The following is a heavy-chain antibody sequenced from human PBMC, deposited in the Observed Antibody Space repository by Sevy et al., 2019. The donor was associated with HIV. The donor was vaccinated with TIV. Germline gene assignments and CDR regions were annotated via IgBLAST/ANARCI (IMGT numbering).Heavy chain of an antibody. CDR3: ATHAGIAAAGRVFDY. V-gene: IGHV3-72*01. CDR1: GFTFSDHY. D-gene: IGHD6-13*01. Sequence: GGSLRLSCAASGFTFSDHYMEWVRQAPGKGLEWVGRIRNKADSYTTEYAGSVKRRFTISRDDSKNSLYLLMNSLKTEETAVYYCATHAGIAAAGRVFDYWGQGTLVTVSS. CDR2: IRNKADSYTT. J-gene: IGHJ4*02.